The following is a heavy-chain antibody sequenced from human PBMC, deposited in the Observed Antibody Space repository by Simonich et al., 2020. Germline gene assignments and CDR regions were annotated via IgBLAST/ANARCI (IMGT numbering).Heavy chain of an antibody. J-gene: IGHJ3*02. CDR2: INPNSGGT. CDR3: ARGRYYYDSSGYYYDAFDI. D-gene: IGHD3-22*01. V-gene: IGHV1-2*02. Sequence: QVQLVQSGAEVKKPGASVKVSCKASGYTFTGYYMHWVRQAPGQGLEWVGWINPNSGGTNYAQKFQGRVTMTRDTSISTAYMELSRLRSDDTAVYYCARGRYYYDSSGYYYDAFDIWGQGTMVTVSS. CDR1: GYTFTGYY.